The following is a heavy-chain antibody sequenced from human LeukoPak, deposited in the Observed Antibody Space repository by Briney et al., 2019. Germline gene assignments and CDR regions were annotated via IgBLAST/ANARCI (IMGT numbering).Heavy chain of an antibody. CDR3: ALNYYGSGSYYLDY. Sequence: PGGSLRLSCAASGFTSSSYAMSWVRQPSGKGLEWLGEINHSGITNYNPSLKSRVTISVDTSKNQFSLKLSSVTAADTAVYYCALNYYGSGSYYLDYWGQGTLVTVSS. CDR2: INHSGIT. D-gene: IGHD3-10*01. V-gene: IGHV4-34*08. J-gene: IGHJ4*02. CDR1: GFTSSSYA.